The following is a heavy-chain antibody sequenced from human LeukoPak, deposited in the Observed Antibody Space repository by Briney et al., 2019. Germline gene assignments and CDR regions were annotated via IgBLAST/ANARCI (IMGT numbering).Heavy chain of an antibody. Sequence: GGSLRLSCEASGFTFGRFAMYWVRQAPGKGLEWIAGIFGSGGSPHYADSVKGRFTISRDNSKNTLYLEMNSLRAEDTALYYCAKMKGHPLPKHYMDVWGQGTTVTVSS. CDR2: IFGSGGSP. D-gene: IGHD1-26*01. J-gene: IGHJ6*01. V-gene: IGHV3-23*01. CDR3: AKMKGHPLPKHYMDV. CDR1: GFTFGRFA.